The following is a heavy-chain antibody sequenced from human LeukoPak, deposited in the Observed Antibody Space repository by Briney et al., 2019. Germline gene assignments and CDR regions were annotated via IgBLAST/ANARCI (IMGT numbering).Heavy chain of an antibody. Sequence: SVKVSCKASGGTFSSYAISWVRQAPGQGLEWMGRIIPILGITNYAQKFQGRVTITADKSTSTAYMELSSLRSEDTAVYYCANSPFYDFWSGSYYFDYWGQGTLVTVSS. V-gene: IGHV1-69*04. CDR2: IIPILGIT. CDR1: GGTFSSYA. J-gene: IGHJ4*02. D-gene: IGHD3-3*01. CDR3: ANSPFYDFWSGSYYFDY.